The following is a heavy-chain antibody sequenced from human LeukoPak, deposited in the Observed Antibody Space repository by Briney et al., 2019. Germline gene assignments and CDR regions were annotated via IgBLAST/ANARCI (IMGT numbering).Heavy chain of an antibody. D-gene: IGHD2-2*01. CDR2: IYDSGHT. CDR3: ARLVGDDTSTEFFDY. CDR1: GGSINNNY. J-gene: IGHJ4*02. Sequence: SETLSLTCTVSGGSINNNYWSWIRQSPGKRLEWIGYIYDSGHTNYSPSLKSRVTISVDTSKNQFSLKLSSVTAADTAVYYCARLVGDDTSTEFFDYWGQGTLVTVSS. V-gene: IGHV4-59*08.